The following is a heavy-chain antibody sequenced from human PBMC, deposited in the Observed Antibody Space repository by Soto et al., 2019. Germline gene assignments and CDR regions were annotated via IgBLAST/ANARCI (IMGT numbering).Heavy chain of an antibody. V-gene: IGHV3-64*01. CDR3: AGDRCTNGVCYAPSDD. D-gene: IGHD2-8*01. CDR2: ISSNGRST. CDR1: GFIFSTYA. J-gene: IGHJ1*01. Sequence: EVKLVESGGGLVQPGGSLRLSCATSGFIFSTYAMHWVRQAPGKGLEYVSAISSNGRSTYYANSVKGRFTISRDNSKNTLYLQMDSLGAEDMAVYYCAGDRCTNGVCYAPSDDWGQGTLVTVSS.